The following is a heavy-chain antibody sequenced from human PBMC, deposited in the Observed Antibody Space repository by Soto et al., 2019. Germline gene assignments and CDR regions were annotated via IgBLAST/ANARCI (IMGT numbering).Heavy chain of an antibody. CDR3: AKDCGEREHYYYYGMDV. J-gene: IGHJ6*02. Sequence: GGSLRLSCAASGFTFSSYGMHWVRQAPGKGLEWVAVISYDGSNKYYADSVKGRFTISRDNSKNTLYLQMNSLRAEDTAVYYCAKDCGEREHYYYYGMDVWGQGTTVTVSS. CDR1: GFTFSSYG. V-gene: IGHV3-30*18. CDR2: ISYDGSNK. D-gene: IGHD3-10*01.